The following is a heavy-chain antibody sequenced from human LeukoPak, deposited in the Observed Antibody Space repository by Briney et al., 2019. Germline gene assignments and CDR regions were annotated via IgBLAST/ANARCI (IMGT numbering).Heavy chain of an antibody. CDR3: ARGDTYYYDSSGYWFDP. Sequence: SETLSLTCTVSGGSISSYYWSWIRQPPGKGLEWIGYIYYSGSTYYNPSLKSRVTISVDTSKNQFSLKLSSVTAADTAVYYCARGDTYYYDSSGYWFDPWGQGTLVTVSS. D-gene: IGHD3-22*01. J-gene: IGHJ5*02. V-gene: IGHV4-59*06. CDR1: GGSISSYY. CDR2: IYYSGST.